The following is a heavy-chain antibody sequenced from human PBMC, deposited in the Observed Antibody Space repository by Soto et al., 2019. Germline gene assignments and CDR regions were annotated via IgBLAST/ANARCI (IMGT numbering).Heavy chain of an antibody. Sequence: GASVKVSCKASGCTFTSYTMSWVRQAPGQGLEWMGWINAGNGITKYSQKFQGRVTITRDTSASTAYMELSSLRSEDTAVYYCARCVGYGSGSYYLRAPDYWGQGTLVTVSS. CDR2: INAGNGIT. D-gene: IGHD3-10*01. J-gene: IGHJ4*02. V-gene: IGHV1-3*01. CDR1: GCTFTSYT. CDR3: ARCVGYGSGSYYLRAPDY.